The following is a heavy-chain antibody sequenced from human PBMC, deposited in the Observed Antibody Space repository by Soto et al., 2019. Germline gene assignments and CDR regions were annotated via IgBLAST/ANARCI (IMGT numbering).Heavy chain of an antibody. J-gene: IGHJ4*02. CDR2: IYYSGST. CDR3: AIEPRLNYYDSSGYYYC. V-gene: IGHV4-30-4*01. CDR1: GGSISSGDYY. D-gene: IGHD3-22*01. Sequence: SETLSLTCTVSGGSISSGDYYWSWIRQPPGKGLEWIGYIYYSGSTYYNPPLKSRVTISVDTSKNQFSLKLSSVTAADTAVYYCAIEPRLNYYDSSGYYYCWGQGTLVTVSS.